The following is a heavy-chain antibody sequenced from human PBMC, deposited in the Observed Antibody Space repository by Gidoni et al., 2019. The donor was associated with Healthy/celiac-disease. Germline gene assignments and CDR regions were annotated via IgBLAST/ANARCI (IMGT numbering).Heavy chain of an antibody. J-gene: IGHJ5*02. D-gene: IGHD6-19*01. CDR3: ASYMGYSSGWYPT. Sequence: QLQLQESGPGLVKPSETLSLTCTVSGGSISSSSYYWGWIRQPPGKGLEWIGSIYYSGSTYYNPSLKSRVTISVDTSKNQFSLKLSSVTAADTAVYYCASYMGYSSGWYPTWGQGTLVTVSS. V-gene: IGHV4-39*01. CDR2: IYYSGST. CDR1: GGSISSSSYY.